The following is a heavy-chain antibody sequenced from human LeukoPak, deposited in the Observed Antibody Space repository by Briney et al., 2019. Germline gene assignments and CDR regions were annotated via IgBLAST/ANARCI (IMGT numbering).Heavy chain of an antibody. CDR3: ARDGGGYDSGSDFDY. CDR1: GYTFTSYY. J-gene: IGHJ4*02. V-gene: IGHV1-46*01. Sequence: ASVKVSCKASGYTFTSYYMHWLRQAPGQGLEWMGIINPSGGSTSYAQKFQGRVTMTRDTSTSTVYMELSSLRSEDTAVYYCARDGGGYDSGSDFDYWGQGTLVTVSS. CDR2: INPSGGST. D-gene: IGHD5-12*01.